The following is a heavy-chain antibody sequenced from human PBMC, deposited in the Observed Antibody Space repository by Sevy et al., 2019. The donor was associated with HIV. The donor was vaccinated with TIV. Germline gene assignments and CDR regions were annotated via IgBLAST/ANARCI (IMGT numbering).Heavy chain of an antibody. CDR3: AGENAWGRGYS. CDR2: IYYNGHI. Sequence: SETLSLTCTVSGGSITSLYWNWIRQPPGKGLEWIANIYYNGHINYNPSLKSRFTLSLDTSKNQFSLRRGSVTAADTAMYYCAGENAWGRGYSWGQGTLVTVSS. CDR1: GGSITSLY. J-gene: IGHJ4*02. D-gene: IGHD1-26*01. V-gene: IGHV4-59*08.